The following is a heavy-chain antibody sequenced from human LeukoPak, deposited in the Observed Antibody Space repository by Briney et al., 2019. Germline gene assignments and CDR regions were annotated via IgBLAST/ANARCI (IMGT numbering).Heavy chain of an antibody. CDR2: ISSSSIYI. CDR1: GFTFSSYS. D-gene: IGHD5-24*01. CDR3: ARDGRLDGYNSAFDI. J-gene: IGHJ3*02. V-gene: IGHV3-21*01. Sequence: PGGSLRLSCAASGFTFSSYSMNWVRQAPGKGLEWVSSISSSSIYIYYSHSVKGRFTIPRDNAKNSLYLQMNSLRAEDTAVYYCARDGRLDGYNSAFDIWGQGTMVTVSS.